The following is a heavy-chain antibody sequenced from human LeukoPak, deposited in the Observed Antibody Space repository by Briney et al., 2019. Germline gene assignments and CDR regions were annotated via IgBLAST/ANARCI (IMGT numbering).Heavy chain of an antibody. Sequence: ASVKVSCKASGYTFTGYYMHWVRQAPGQGLEWMGRINPNSGGTNYAQKLQGRVTMTTDTSTSTASMELRSLRSDGTAVYYCPRDRTTDYGDEVGLDYWGQGTLVTVSS. CDR3: PRDRTTDYGDEVGLDY. D-gene: IGHD4-17*01. CDR1: GYTFTGYY. J-gene: IGHJ4*02. V-gene: IGHV1-2*06. CDR2: INPNSGGT.